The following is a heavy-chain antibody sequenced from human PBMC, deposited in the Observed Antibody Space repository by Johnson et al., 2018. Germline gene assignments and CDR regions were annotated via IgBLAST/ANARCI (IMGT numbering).Heavy chain of an antibody. J-gene: IGHJ3*02. CDR1: GFTFSSYA. V-gene: IGHV3-23*04. D-gene: IGHD6-13*01. CDR3: AKDIGSSSWYDAFDS. CDR2: ISGSGGST. Sequence: EVQLVESGGGLVQXGGSLRLXCAASGFTFSSYAMSWVRQAPGKGLEWVSAISGSGGSTYYADSVKGRFTISRDNSKNTLYLQMNSLRAEDTAVYYCAKDIGSSSWYDAFDSWGQGTMVTVSS.